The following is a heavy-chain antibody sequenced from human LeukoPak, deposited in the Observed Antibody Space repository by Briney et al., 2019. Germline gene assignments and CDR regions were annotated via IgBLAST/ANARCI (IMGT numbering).Heavy chain of an antibody. Sequence: SQTLSLTCTVSGGSISSGSYYWSWIRQPAGKGLEWIGSIYYSGSTYYNPSLKSRVTISVDTSKNQFSLKLSSVTAADTAVYYCAGGSGSYKSDYWGQGTLVTVSS. CDR2: IYYSGST. D-gene: IGHD3-10*01. V-gene: IGHV4-39*01. CDR1: GGSISSGSYY. CDR3: AGGSGSYKSDY. J-gene: IGHJ4*02.